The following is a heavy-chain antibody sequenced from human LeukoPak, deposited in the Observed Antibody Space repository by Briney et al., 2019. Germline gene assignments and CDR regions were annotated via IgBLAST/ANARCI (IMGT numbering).Heavy chain of an antibody. CDR3: ARGSAVRSSTKLPFDF. CDR2: ISPKGGGT. CDR1: GYTFADYY. V-gene: IGHV1-2*02. D-gene: IGHD2-8*01. Sequence: GASVKVSCTASGYTFADYYIHWVRQAPGQGLERLAGISPKGGGTQYERTFQGRVTITRDTSISTAYMELSSLTSDDTAMFYCARGSAVRSSTKLPFDFWGQGALVTVSS. J-gene: IGHJ4*02.